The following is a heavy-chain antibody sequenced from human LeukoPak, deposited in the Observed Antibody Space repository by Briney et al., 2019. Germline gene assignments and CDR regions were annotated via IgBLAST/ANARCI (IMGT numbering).Heavy chain of an antibody. J-gene: IGHJ4*02. CDR3: ARVRGNSCDY. V-gene: IGHV1-2*02. Sequence: ASVTVSCKTSGFRLSDYYFHWVRQAPGQGLEWMGWIRGDTGDTDSPQKFQGRVTTTRDTSINTAYMELSRLTFDDTAMYFCARVRGNSCDYWGQGTLVTVSS. CDR1: GFRLSDYY. CDR2: IRGDTGDT. D-gene: IGHD6-13*01.